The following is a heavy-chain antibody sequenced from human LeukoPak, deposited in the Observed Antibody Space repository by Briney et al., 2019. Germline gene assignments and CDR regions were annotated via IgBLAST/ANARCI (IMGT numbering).Heavy chain of an antibody. CDR2: IRYDGSNQ. D-gene: IGHD3-10*01. Sequence: GGSLRLSCAASGFTFSSYGMHWVRQAPGKGLEWVAFIRYDGSNQCYADSVKGRFTISRDNSKNTLYLQLSSLRAEDTAVYYCATVFYYGSGSYFPLGFWGQGTLVTVSS. V-gene: IGHV3-30*02. J-gene: IGHJ4*02. CDR3: ATVFYYGSGSYFPLGF. CDR1: GFTFSSYG.